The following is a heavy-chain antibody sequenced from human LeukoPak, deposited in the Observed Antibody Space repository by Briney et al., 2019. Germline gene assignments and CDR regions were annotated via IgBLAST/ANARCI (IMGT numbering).Heavy chain of an antibody. J-gene: IGHJ4*02. V-gene: IGHV3-30*18. CDR3: AKGSGELSKNFDY. D-gene: IGHD1-26*01. CDR1: GFTFSSYG. CDR2: ISYDGSNK. Sequence: GGSLRLSCAASGFTFSSYGMHWVRQAPGNGLEWVAVISYDGSNKYYADSVKGRFTISRDNSKNTLYLQMNSLRAEDTAVYYCAKGSGELSKNFDYWGQGTLVTVSS.